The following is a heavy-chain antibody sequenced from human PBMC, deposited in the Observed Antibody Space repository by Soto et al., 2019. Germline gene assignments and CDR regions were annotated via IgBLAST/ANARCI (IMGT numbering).Heavy chain of an antibody. CDR3: TRRYNWNDYYFDP. J-gene: IGHJ5*02. Sequence: ASENLSLTCTVSGGSIRVQSYYWAWVRQTPGKGLEWVGSSYYSGTSYFNPALEGRVTISVDTSTNQFSLRLTSVTAADTAVYYCTRRYNWNDYYFDPWGQGTLVTVSS. CDR1: GGSIRVQSYY. D-gene: IGHD1-20*01. V-gene: IGHV4-39*01. CDR2: SYYSGTS.